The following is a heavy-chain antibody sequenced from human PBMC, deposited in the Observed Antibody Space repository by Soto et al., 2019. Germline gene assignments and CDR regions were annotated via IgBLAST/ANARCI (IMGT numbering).Heavy chain of an antibody. J-gene: IGHJ3*01. CDR1: TGSFTGHF. CDR3: ARGSLGGYYGAFEV. Sequence: QVQLQQWGAGLLRPSETLSLTCAVNTGSFTGHFWSWIRQPPGKGLEWIGEINPTRGTNYNPSLTNRVAISIAMSRNQFSLTLNSVTAADTAVYYCARGSLGGYYGAFEVWGQGTVVTVSS. CDR2: INPTRGT. V-gene: IGHV4-34*01. D-gene: IGHD3-10*01.